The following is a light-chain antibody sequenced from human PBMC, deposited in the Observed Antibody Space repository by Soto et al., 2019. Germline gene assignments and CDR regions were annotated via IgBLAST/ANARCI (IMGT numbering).Light chain of an antibody. J-gene: IGKJ1*01. V-gene: IGKV1-5*03. CDR2: KAS. Sequence: DIQMTQSPSTLSASVGDRFTIAFRSSQSISSRLAWYQQKPGKAPQVLIYKASSLQSGVPSRFSGSGSGTEFTLTISSLQPDDFATYYCQQYNSYSTWTFGQGTKVDI. CDR3: QQYNSYSTWT. CDR1: QSISSR.